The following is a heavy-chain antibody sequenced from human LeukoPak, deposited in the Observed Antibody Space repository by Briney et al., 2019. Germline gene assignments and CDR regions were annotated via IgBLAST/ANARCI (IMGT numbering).Heavy chain of an antibody. V-gene: IGHV4-38-2*02. Sequence: SETLSLTCTVSGYSITNNYYWDWIRQPPGKGLEWIASIYHSGSTNYNPSLKSRVTISVDTSKNRFSLKLRSVTAADTAVYYCARTTTVRGTYYMDVWGKGTTVTVSS. CDR2: IYHSGST. CDR3: ARTTTVRGTYYMDV. J-gene: IGHJ6*03. CDR1: GYSITNNYY. D-gene: IGHD3-10*01.